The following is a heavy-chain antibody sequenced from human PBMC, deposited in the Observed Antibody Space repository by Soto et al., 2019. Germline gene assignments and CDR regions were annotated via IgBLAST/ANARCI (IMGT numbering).Heavy chain of an antibody. V-gene: IGHV4-38-2*01. Sequence: NPSETLSLTCAVSGYSISSGYYWGWIRQPPGKGLEWIGSVHYSGSTYYNPSLKSRVTISIDTSKNQISLKLTSVAAADTAVYYCARVDNIVAVKWFDPWGQGTRVTVSS. CDR1: GYSISSGYY. D-gene: IGHD6-13*01. CDR3: ARVDNIVAVKWFDP. J-gene: IGHJ5*02. CDR2: VHYSGST.